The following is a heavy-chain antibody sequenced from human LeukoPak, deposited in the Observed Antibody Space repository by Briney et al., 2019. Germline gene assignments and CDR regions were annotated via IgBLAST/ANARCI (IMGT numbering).Heavy chain of an antibody. D-gene: IGHD3-22*01. V-gene: IGHV1-18*01. CDR3: AREPYYDSSGYRARGAFDI. J-gene: IGHJ3*02. Sequence: ASVKVSCKASGYTFTNYGISWVRQAPGQGLEWMGWISAYNGNTNYAQKLQGRVTMTTDTSTSTAYMELRSLRSDDTAVYYCAREPYYDSSGYRARGAFDIWGQGTMVTVSS. CDR1: GYTFTNYG. CDR2: ISAYNGNT.